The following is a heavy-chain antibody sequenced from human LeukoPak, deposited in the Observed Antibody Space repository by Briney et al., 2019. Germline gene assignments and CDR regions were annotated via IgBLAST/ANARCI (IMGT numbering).Heavy chain of an antibody. CDR2: LNQDGNEK. Sequence: PGGSLRLSCAASGFTLSKFWMSWARQAPGKGLEWVADLNQDGNEKYYVDSVKGRFTISGDNAKNSVYLQMNSLRVEDTAVYYCARTSYCSGGSCPSYYFDYWGQGTLVTVSS. CDR3: ARTSYCSGGSCPSYYFDY. J-gene: IGHJ4*02. D-gene: IGHD2-15*01. V-gene: IGHV3-7*02. CDR1: GFTLSKFW.